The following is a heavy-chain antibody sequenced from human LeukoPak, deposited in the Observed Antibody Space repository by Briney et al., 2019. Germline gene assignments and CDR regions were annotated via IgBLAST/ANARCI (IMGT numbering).Heavy chain of an antibody. J-gene: IGHJ4*02. CDR3: ARRSSGSPPYYFDY. Sequence: GGSLRLSCAASGFTFSSYWMHWDRHAPGKGLVWVSRINSDGSSTNYADSVKGRFTISRDNTKNTLYLQMNSLRAEDTAIYYCARRSSGSPPYYFDYWGQGTLVTVSS. CDR1: GFTFSSYW. V-gene: IGHV3-74*01. CDR2: INSDGSST. D-gene: IGHD1-26*01.